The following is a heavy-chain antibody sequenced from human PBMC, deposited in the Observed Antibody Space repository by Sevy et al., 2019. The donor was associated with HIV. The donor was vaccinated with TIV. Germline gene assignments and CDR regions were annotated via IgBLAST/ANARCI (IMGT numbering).Heavy chain of an antibody. D-gene: IGHD6-19*01. CDR2: IRYSGST. CDR3: AGPSLTYSSGWSYYDH. V-gene: IGHV4-39*01. J-gene: IGHJ4*02. CDR1: GASISSSGYY. Sequence: SETLSLICTVSGASISSSGYYWGWIRQPPGKGLEWIASIRYSGSTYYNPSLRSRVTISADASKNQFSLKLNSVTAADTAVYYCAGPSLTYSSGWSYYDHWGQGTVVTVSS.